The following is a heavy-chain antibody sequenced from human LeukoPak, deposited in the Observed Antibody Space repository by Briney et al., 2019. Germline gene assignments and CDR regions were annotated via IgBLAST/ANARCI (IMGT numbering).Heavy chain of an antibody. D-gene: IGHD2-2*01. V-gene: IGHV4-61*02. CDR3: AGRGSSSGTFDV. J-gene: IGHJ3*01. Sequence: SDTLSLTCTVSGGSISNLDYYWTWIRQPAGKRLEWIGRIYTSGGTNYNPSLKSRVTMSVDKSKNQISLNLASLTAADTALYYCAGRGSSSGTFDVWGPGTFVTVSS. CDR2: IYTSGGT. CDR1: GGSISNLDYY.